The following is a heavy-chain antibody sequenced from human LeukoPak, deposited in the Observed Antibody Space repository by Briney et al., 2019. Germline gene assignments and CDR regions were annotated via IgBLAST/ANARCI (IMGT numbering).Heavy chain of an antibody. CDR3: ARGRGSGVVGIAVATYYFDY. D-gene: IGHD6-19*01. CDR2: IHYSETT. Sequence: SETLSLTCTVSGGSISSSNYYWGWIRQPPGKGLEWIASIHYSETTYYNPSLKSRVTISVDTSKNQFSLKLSSVTAADTAVYYCARGRGSGVVGIAVATYYFDYWGQGTLVTVSS. CDR1: GGSISSSNYY. V-gene: IGHV4-39*01. J-gene: IGHJ4*02.